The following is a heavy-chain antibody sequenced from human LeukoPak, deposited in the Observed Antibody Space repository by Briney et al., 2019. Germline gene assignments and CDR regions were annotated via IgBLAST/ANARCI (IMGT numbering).Heavy chain of an antibody. CDR1: GLSFSGHA. D-gene: IGHD6-19*01. Sequence: GGSLRLSCTVSGLSFSGHAVHWVRQAPGKGLEWLAVASSDGSSKYYAESVKGRFTISGDTFINTAYLHMSTLRAGDTALYFCVRGNDRGSGNDFTLGYWGQGTPVIVSS. J-gene: IGHJ4*02. V-gene: IGHV3-30-3*01. CDR2: ASSDGSSK. CDR3: VRGNDRGSGNDFTLGY.